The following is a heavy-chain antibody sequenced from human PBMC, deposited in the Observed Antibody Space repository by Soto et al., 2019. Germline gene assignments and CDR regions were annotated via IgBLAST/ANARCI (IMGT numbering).Heavy chain of an antibody. Sequence: GGSLRLSCAASGFTFSSDAMHWVRQAPGKGLEWVAFIWNDGSNKYYADSVKDRFTISRDNSKNTLDLQMNSLRAEDTAVYYCARDPGGRGFAFESWGQGTLVTVSS. CDR3: ARDPGGRGFAFES. V-gene: IGHV3-33*01. J-gene: IGHJ5*01. CDR2: IWNDGSNK. CDR1: GFTFSSDA. D-gene: IGHD1-1*01.